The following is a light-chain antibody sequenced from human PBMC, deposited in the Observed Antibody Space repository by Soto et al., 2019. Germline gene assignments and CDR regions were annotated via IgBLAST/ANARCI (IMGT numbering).Light chain of an antibody. CDR2: GAS. Sequence: LALSPREWATVSARASQSVSRYLAWYQQKPGQAPRLLIYGASSRATGIPDRFSGSGSGTDFTLTISRLEPEDFAVYYCQQYGSSQAFGQGTRLEIK. CDR3: QQYGSSQA. V-gene: IGKV3-20*01. J-gene: IGKJ5*01. CDR1: QSVSRY.